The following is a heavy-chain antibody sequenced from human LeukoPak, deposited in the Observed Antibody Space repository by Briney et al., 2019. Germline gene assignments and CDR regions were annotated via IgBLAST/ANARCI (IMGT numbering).Heavy chain of an antibody. CDR2: IIPFFGTT. Sequence: SVKVSCKASGGTFGAFGINWVRQAPGQGLEWMGGIIPFFGTTDYAQKFQGRVTITADESTNTAYMELSSLRSDDTAIYYCARGRVIHFGGIDVFDIWGQGTMVTVSS. V-gene: IGHV1-69*01. CDR3: ARGRVIHFGGIDVFDI. CDR1: GGTFGAFG. D-gene: IGHD4/OR15-4a*01. J-gene: IGHJ3*02.